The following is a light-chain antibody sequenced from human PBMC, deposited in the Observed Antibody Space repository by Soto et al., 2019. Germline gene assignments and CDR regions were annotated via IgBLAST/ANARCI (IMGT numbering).Light chain of an antibody. CDR2: GPS. J-gene: IGKJ1*01. Sequence: EIGITQSPSTLSVSPGERVTLSCRASQSVSYNLAWYQQKPGQAPRLLIYGPSTRATGIPARFSGSGSGTEFTLTISSLQSEDFALYYCQQYNNWPRTFGQGTKVDIK. CDR3: QQYNNWPRT. V-gene: IGKV3-15*01. CDR1: QSVSYN.